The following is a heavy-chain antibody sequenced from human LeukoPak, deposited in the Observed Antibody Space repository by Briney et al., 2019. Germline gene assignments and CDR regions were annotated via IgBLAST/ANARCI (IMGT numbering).Heavy chain of an antibody. CDR3: PRTKTQRGYSGYDSEY. J-gene: IGHJ4*02. CDR1: VGSISSGGYY. Sequence: SQTLSLTCTVSVGSISSGGYYWSWIRQPPGKGLEWIGRIYTSGSTNYNPSLKSRVTISVDTSKNQFCLKVRSVTAPDTAVYYCPRTKTQRGYSGYDSEYWGRGTLVSVCS. D-gene: IGHD5-12*01. V-gene: IGHV4-61*02. CDR2: IYTSGST.